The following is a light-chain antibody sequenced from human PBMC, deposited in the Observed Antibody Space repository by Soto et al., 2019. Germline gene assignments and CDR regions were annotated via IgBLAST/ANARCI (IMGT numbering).Light chain of an antibody. CDR1: QSVGSD. CDR3: QHYGNSPT. Sequence: EMVLTQSPATLSLSPGERATLSCRASQSVGSDLAWYQQKPGQAPRLLIYDASNRATGTPARFSGSGSGTDFTLSISRLEPEDFAVYWCQHYGNSPTFGQGTKVGIK. CDR2: DAS. J-gene: IGKJ1*01. V-gene: IGKV3-11*01.